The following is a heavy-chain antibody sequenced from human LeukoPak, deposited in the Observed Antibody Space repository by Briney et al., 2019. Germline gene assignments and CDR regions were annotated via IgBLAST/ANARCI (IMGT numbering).Heavy chain of an antibody. V-gene: IGHV1-69*13. D-gene: IGHD1-26*01. J-gene: IGHJ3*02. Sequence: ASVKVSCKASGGTFSSYAISWVRQAPGQGLEWMGGIIPIFGTANYAQKFQGRVTITADESTSTAYMELSSLRSEDTAVHYCARRGGGSYPPPSAFDIWGQGTMVTVSS. CDR2: IIPIFGTA. CDR3: ARRGGGSYPPPSAFDI. CDR1: GGTFSSYA.